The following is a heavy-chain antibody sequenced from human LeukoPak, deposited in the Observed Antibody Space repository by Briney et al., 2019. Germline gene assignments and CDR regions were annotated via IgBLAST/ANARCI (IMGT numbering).Heavy chain of an antibody. CDR3: AKEGRSLQTY. V-gene: IGHV3-30*04. Sequence: GGSLRLSCAASGFTFSGSAMHWVRQAPGKGLEWVAVISYDGSNKYYADSVKGRFTISRDNSKNTLYLQMNSLRVEDTAVYYCAKEGRSLQTYWGQGTLVTVSS. D-gene: IGHD5-24*01. CDR1: GFTFSGSA. CDR2: ISYDGSNK. J-gene: IGHJ4*02.